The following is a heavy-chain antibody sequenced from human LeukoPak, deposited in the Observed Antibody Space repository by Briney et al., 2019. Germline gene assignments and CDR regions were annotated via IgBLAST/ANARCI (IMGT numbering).Heavy chain of an antibody. CDR3: ARARITIFGVVIADYFDY. CDR2: IYHSGST. CDR1: GGSISSGGYS. Sequence: PSETLSLTCAVSGGSISSGGYSWSWIRQPPGKGLEWIGYIYHSGSTYYNPSLKSRVTISVDTSKNQFSLKLSSVTAADTAVYYCARARITIFGVVIADYFDYWGQGILVTVSS. J-gene: IGHJ4*02. D-gene: IGHD3-3*01. V-gene: IGHV4-30-2*01.